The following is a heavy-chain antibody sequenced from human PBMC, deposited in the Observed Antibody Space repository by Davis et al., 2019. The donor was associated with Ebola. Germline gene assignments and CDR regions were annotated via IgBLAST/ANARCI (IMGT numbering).Heavy chain of an antibody. V-gene: IGHV3-11*04. CDR1: GFTFSDYY. D-gene: IGHD2-21*02. Sequence: GESLKISCAASGFTFSDYYMSWIRQAPGRGLEWVAYSGGAGGTTYYADSVRGRFTVSRDNAKNSLSLQMNSLRGDDTAVYYCARETPINSRFDLWGQGALVSVSS. J-gene: IGHJ4*02. CDR3: ARETPINSRFDL. CDR2: SGGAGGTT.